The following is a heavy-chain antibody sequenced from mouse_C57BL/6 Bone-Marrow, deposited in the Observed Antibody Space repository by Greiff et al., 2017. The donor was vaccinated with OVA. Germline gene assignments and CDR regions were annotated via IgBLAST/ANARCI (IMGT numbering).Heavy chain of an antibody. CDR3: ATGFYDYGGDAMDY. CDR1: GYSFTGYY. J-gene: IGHJ4*01. Sequence: EVQLVESGPELVKPGASVKISCKASGYSFTGYYMNWVKQSPEKSLEWIGEINPSTGGTTYNQKFKAKATLTVDKSSSTAYMQLKSLTSEDSAVYYCATGFYDYGGDAMDYWGQGTSVTVSS. CDR2: INPSTGGT. V-gene: IGHV1-42*01. D-gene: IGHD2-4*01.